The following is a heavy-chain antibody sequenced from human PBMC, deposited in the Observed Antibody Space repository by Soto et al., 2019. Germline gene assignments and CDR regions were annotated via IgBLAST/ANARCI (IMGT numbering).Heavy chain of an antibody. D-gene: IGHD1-26*01. J-gene: IGHJ4*02. CDR2: IYRDVDK. V-gene: IGHV2-5*02. CDR3: AHTVARGAYWETFNY. CDR1: GFSVTTNGVG. Sequence: QITLKESGPTLVKPTQTLTLTCTVSGFSVTTNGVGVGWFRQPPGKALEWLALIYRDVDKRYRPSLKSRVTITKDNTKNQVVLTMTNMDPVDTATYYCAHTVARGAYWETFNYWGQGTLVTVSS.